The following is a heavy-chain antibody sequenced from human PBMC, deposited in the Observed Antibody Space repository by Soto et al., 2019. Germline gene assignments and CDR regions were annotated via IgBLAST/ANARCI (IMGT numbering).Heavy chain of an antibody. CDR2: IGEGGFST. J-gene: IGHJ6*02. Sequence: LRLSCAASGFTFSTYAMSWARQAPGKGLEWVSVIGEGGFSTQYAASVKGRFTISRDNSKNMLYLQMNSLRSDDTAVYYCARDSITRVSSDVPGMDVWGQGTTVTVSS. D-gene: IGHD3-16*01. CDR1: GFTFSTYA. V-gene: IGHV3-23*01. CDR3: ARDSITRVSSDVPGMDV.